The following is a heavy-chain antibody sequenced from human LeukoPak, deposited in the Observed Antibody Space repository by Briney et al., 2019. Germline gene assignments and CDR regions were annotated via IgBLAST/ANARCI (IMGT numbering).Heavy chain of an antibody. Sequence: SETLSLTCTVSGGSLSPYHWGWVRQPPGKGLEWTGYIYYSGSTNYNPSLKSRVTISVDTSKNQFSLKLSSVTAADTAIYYCARAVSGRFDYWGQGTLVTVSS. CDR1: GGSLSPYH. V-gene: IGHV4-59*08. D-gene: IGHD6-19*01. CDR2: IYYSGST. CDR3: ARAVSGRFDY. J-gene: IGHJ4*02.